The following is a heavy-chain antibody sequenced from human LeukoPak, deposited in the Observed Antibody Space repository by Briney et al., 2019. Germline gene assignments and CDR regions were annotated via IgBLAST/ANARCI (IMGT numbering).Heavy chain of an antibody. CDR3: ARADYSSYYYYYYMDV. Sequence: SETLSLTCTVSGGSISSYYWSWIRQPPGMGLEWIGYIYYSGSTNYNPSLKSRVTISLDTSKNQFSLKLISVTAADTAVYYCARADYSSYYYYYYMDVWGKGTTVTVS. D-gene: IGHD4-11*01. V-gene: IGHV4-59*01. CDR1: GGSISSYY. CDR2: IYYSGST. J-gene: IGHJ6*03.